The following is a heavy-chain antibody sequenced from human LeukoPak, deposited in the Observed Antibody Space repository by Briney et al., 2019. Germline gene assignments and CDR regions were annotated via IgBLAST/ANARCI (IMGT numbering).Heavy chain of an antibody. V-gene: IGHV1-18*01. CDR2: ISAYNGNT. Sequence: ASVKVSCKASGYTFTSHGISWVRQAPGQGLEWMGWISAYNGNTNYAQKLQGRVTMTTDTSTSTAYMELRSLRSDDTAVYYCARDQYQLLYSYYYYGMDVWGQGTTVTVSS. CDR3: ARDQYQLLYSYYYYGMDV. J-gene: IGHJ6*02. CDR1: GYTFTSHG. D-gene: IGHD2-2*02.